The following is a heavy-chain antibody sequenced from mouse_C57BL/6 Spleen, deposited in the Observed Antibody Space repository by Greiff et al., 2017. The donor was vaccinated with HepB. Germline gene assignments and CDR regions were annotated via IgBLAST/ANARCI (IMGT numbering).Heavy chain of an antibody. CDR1: GYTFTSYW. CDR2: IHPNSGST. D-gene: IGHD1-1*01. J-gene: IGHJ2*01. V-gene: IGHV1-64*01. CDR3: ARYIANYYGSSYPYYFDY. Sequence: VQLQQPGAELVKPGASVKLSCKASGYTFTSYWMHWVKQRPGQGLEWIGMIHPNSGSTNYNEKFKSKATLTVDKSSSTAYMQLSSLTSEDSAVYYCARYIANYYGSSYPYYFDYWGQGTTLTVSS.